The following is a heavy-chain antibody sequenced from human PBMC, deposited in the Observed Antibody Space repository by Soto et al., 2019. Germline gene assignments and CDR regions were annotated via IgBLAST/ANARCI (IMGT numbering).Heavy chain of an antibody. CDR2: IYYSGST. J-gene: IGHJ4*02. D-gene: IGHD2-15*01. Sequence: QVQLQESGPGLVKPSQTLSLTCTVSGGSISSGGYYWSWISQHPGKGLEWIGYIYYSGSTYYNPSLKSRVTISVDTSKNQFSLKLSSVTAADTAVYYCNIVVVEGSLRSDYWGQGTLVTVSS. V-gene: IGHV4-31*03. CDR1: GGSISSGGYY. CDR3: NIVVVEGSLRSDY.